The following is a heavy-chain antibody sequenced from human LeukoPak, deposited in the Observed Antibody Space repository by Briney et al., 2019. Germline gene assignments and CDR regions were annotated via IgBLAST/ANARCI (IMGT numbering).Heavy chain of an antibody. V-gene: IGHV1-18*01. Sequence: ASVKVSCKASGYTFTSYGISWVRQAPGQGLEWMGWISAYNGNTNYAQKLQGRVTMTTDTSTSTAYMELRSLRSDDTAVYYCARDLYYYDSSGYPPQDYWGQGTLVTVSS. CDR2: ISAYNGNT. D-gene: IGHD3-22*01. CDR1: GYTFTSYG. CDR3: ARDLYYYDSSGYPPQDY. J-gene: IGHJ4*02.